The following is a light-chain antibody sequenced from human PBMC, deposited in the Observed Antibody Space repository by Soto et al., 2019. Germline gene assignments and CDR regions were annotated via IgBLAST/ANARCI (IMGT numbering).Light chain of an antibody. J-gene: IGKJ4*01. CDR3: QQYNIYPLT. V-gene: IGKV1D-16*01. Sequence: DVQMNQSPSSLSASVGDRVTITCRASQDINSYLAWYQQKPGNAPKSLIYAASSLQTGVPSRFSGSESRTDFTLTISNLQPEDSATYYCQQYNIYPLTFGGGTKVEIK. CDR2: AAS. CDR1: QDINSY.